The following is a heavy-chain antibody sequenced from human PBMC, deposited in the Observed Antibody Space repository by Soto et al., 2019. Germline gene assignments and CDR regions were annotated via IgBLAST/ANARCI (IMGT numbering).Heavy chain of an antibody. D-gene: IGHD3-16*02. CDR2: IYPGDSDT. Sequence: GESLKISCKGSGYSFTSYWIGWVRQMPGKGLEWMGIIYPGDSDTRYSPSFQGQVTISADKSISTAYLQWSSLKASDTAMYYCARQGFLGELSSLLERAFDIWGQGTMVTVSS. CDR1: GYSFTSYW. V-gene: IGHV5-51*01. J-gene: IGHJ3*02. CDR3: ARQGFLGELSSLLERAFDI.